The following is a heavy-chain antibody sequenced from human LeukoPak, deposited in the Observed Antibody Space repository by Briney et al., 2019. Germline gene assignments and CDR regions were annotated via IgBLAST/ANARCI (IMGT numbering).Heavy chain of an antibody. CDR2: IFSNDEK. CDR1: GFSLSNARMG. D-gene: IGHD3-22*01. CDR3: ARIKVVYDSSGYFGYYFDY. V-gene: IGHV2-26*01. Sequence: SGPTLVNPTETLTLTCTVSGFSLSNARMGVSWIRQPPGKALEWLAHIFSNDEKSYSTSLKSRLTISKGTSKSQVVLTMTNMDPVDTATYYCARIKVVYDSSGYFGYYFDYWGQGTLVTVSS. J-gene: IGHJ4*02.